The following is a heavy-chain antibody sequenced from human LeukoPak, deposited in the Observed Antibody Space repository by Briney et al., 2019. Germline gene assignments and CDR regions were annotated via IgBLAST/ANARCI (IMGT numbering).Heavy chain of an antibody. Sequence: PGGSLRLSCAASGFTFSGYNMNWVRQAPGKGLEWVSSISSSSSYIYYADSVKGRFTISRDNAKNSLYLQMNSLRVEDTAVYYCARAPTFSGWFDYWGQGTLVTVSS. CDR2: ISSSSSYI. CDR3: ARAPTFSGWFDY. D-gene: IGHD6-19*01. V-gene: IGHV3-21*01. CDR1: GFTFSGYN. J-gene: IGHJ4*02.